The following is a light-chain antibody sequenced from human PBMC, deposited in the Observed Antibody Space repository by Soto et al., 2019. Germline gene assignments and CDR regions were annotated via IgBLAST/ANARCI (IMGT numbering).Light chain of an antibody. CDR2: TAG. CDR3: SAWDNSLNGYV. CDR1: SSNIGSNT. Sequence: QAVVTQPLSVSASPGQRVTISCSGGSSNIGSNTVALYQHLPGTAPPRLIFTAGQRPSGVPGRFSGSKSGTSASLAISGLQSEDEGDYYCSAWDNSLNGYVFGPGTKLTVL. J-gene: IGLJ1*01. V-gene: IGLV1-44*01.